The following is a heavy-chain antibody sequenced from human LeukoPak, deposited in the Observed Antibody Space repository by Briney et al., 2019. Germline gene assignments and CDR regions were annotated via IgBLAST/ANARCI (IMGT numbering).Heavy chain of an antibody. J-gene: IGHJ3*02. CDR3: ARGGRAYCGGDCLYDAFDI. Sequence: SVKVSCKASGGTFSSYAVSWVRQAPGQGLEWMGGIIPIFGTANCAQKFQGRVTITADESTSTAYMELSSLRSEDAAVYYCARGGRAYCGGDCLYDAFDIWGQGTMVTVSS. CDR1: GGTFSSYA. D-gene: IGHD2-21*02. CDR2: IIPIFGTA. V-gene: IGHV1-69*01.